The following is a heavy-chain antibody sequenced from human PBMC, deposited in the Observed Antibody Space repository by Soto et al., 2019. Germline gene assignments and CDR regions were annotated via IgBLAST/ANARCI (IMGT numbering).Heavy chain of an antibody. J-gene: IGHJ4*02. D-gene: IGHD3-16*01. CDR2: ISATGGGT. CDR3: AKDRRAGGNSAFYFDF. Sequence: GGSLRLSCAASGFKFSNYAMSWARQAPGKGLEWVSLISATGGGTYYADSVKGRFTISRDNSHNTLYLQVHSLTAEGTAVYYCAKDRRAGGNSAFYFDFWGQGAQVTVSS. V-gene: IGHV3-23*01. CDR1: GFKFSNYA.